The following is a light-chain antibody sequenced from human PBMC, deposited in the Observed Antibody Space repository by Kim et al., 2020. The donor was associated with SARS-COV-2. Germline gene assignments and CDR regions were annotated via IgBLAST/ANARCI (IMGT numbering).Light chain of an antibody. V-gene: IGLV3-19*01. J-gene: IGLJ3*02. CDR3: NSRDSSDNHLV. CDR1: SLRGYY. CDR2: GKN. Sequence: ALGQTVRITCHGDSLRGYYAGWYQQKPGQAPVLVLYGKNNRPSGIPDRFSGSNSGNTASLTITGAQAEDEADYYCNSRDSSDNHLVFGGGTQLTVL.